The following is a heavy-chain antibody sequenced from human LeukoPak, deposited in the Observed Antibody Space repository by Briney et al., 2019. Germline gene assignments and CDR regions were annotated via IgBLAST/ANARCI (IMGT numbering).Heavy chain of an antibody. Sequence: GGSLRLSCAASGFTFSDYYMNWIRQAPGKGLEWISYISSSGTTMYYADSVKGRFTISRDNAKNSLYLQMNSLRAEDTAVYYCARDRLRGSYYPLDYWGQGTLVTVSS. CDR3: ARDRLRGSYYPLDY. V-gene: IGHV3-11*04. CDR1: GFTFSDYY. D-gene: IGHD3-10*01. J-gene: IGHJ4*02. CDR2: ISSSGTTM.